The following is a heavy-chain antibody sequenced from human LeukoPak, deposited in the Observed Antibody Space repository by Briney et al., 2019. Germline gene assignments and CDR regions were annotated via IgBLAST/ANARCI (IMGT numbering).Heavy chain of an antibody. D-gene: IGHD1-20*01. CDR1: GDSINTGGYY. Sequence: PSETLSLTCTVSGDSINTGGYYWSWIRQPAGKGLEWIGRIYSSGSTYYNPSLKSRVTMSVDTSENHFSLKLSSVTAADTAVYYCARVVTGTAFDYWGQEALVTVSS. V-gene: IGHV4-61*02. CDR2: IYSSGST. J-gene: IGHJ4*02. CDR3: ARVVTGTAFDY.